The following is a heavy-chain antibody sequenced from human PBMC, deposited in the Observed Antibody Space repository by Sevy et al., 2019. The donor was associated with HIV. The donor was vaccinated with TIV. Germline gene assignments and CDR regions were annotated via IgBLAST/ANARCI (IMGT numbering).Heavy chain of an antibody. CDR3: ATRRGHLSFDY. CDR2: INHSGST. J-gene: IGHJ4*02. Sequence: SETLSLTCVVYGGSFSGYYWSWIRQPPGKGLEWIGEINHSGSTNYNPSLKSRVTISADTSKNQCSLKLSSVTAADTAVYYCATRRGHLSFDYFCQGTLVTVSS. CDR1: GGSFSGYY. V-gene: IGHV4-34*01.